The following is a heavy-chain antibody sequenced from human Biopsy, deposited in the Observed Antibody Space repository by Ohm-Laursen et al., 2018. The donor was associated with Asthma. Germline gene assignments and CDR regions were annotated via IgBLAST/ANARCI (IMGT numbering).Heavy chain of an antibody. CDR3: ARKAGSCISRTCYSLDF. V-gene: IGHV1-69*13. Sequence: GASVNVSCKSLGGTFNTYVIGWARQAPGQGLEWMGWIISVFGTTTYPQKFQDRLTITADDSTSTVYMELSSLISEDTAVYYCARKAGSCISRTCYSLDFWGQGTLVTVSS. D-gene: IGHD2-2*01. CDR1: GGTFNTYV. CDR2: IISVFGTT. J-gene: IGHJ4*02.